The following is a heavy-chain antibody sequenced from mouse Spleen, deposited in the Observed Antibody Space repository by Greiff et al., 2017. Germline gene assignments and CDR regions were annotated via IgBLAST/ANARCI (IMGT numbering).Heavy chain of an antibody. CDR2: IYPRSGNT. D-gene: IGHD1-1*01. CDR3: AREGDTTVELYFDY. CDR1: GYTFTSYG. V-gene: IGHV1-81*01. J-gene: IGHJ2*01. Sequence: QVHVKQSGAELARPGASVKLSCKASGYTFTSYGISWVKQRTGQGLEWIGEIYPRSGNTYYNEKFKGKATLTADKSSSTAYMELRSLTSEDSAVYFCAREGDTTVELYFDYWGQGTTLTVSS.